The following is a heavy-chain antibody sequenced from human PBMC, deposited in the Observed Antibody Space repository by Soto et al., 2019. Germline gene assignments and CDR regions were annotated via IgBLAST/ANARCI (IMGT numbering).Heavy chain of an antibody. CDR1: GYTFTSYD. J-gene: IGHJ4*02. V-gene: IGHV1-8*01. CDR3: AGPLSGNNVDY. D-gene: IGHD1-1*01. CDR2: MNPNSGNT. Sequence: QVQLVQSGAEVKKPGASVKVSCKASGYTFTSYDINWVRQATGQGLEWMGWMNPNSGNTGYAQKFQGRVTMTRNTSITTPYMELSSLRCEDGAVYSCAGPLSGNNVDYGGQGTLVPVPS.